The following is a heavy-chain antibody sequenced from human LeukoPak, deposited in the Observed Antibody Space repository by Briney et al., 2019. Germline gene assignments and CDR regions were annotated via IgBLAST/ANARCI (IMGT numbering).Heavy chain of an antibody. Sequence: GGSLRLSCAVSGFTVSTNYMSWVRQAPGKGLEWVSVIYSGGSTYYADSVQGRFIISRDNFKNTLYLQMNSLRVEDTAVYYCARDRIDFGDYVDYWGQGTLVTVSS. CDR2: IYSGGST. CDR3: ARDRIDFGDYVDY. D-gene: IGHD4-17*01. J-gene: IGHJ4*02. V-gene: IGHV3-66*01. CDR1: GFTVSTNY.